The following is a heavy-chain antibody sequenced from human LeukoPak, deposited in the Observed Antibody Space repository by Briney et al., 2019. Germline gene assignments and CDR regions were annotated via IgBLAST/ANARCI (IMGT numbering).Heavy chain of an antibody. CDR2: IYYSGST. D-gene: IGHD6-13*01. V-gene: IGHV4-61*01. J-gene: IGHJ6*04. Sequence: SETLSLTCTVSGGSVSSGSYYWSWIRQPPGKGLEWIGYIYYSGSTNYNPSLKSRVTISVDTSKNQFSLKVSSVTAADTAVYYCARDPFSAAAGRYGMDVWGKGTTVTVSS. CDR1: GGSVSSGSYY. CDR3: ARDPFSAAAGRYGMDV.